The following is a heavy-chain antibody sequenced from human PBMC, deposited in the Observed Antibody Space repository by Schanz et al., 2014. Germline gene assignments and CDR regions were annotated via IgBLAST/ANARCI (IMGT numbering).Heavy chain of an antibody. D-gene: IGHD1-1*01. CDR3: MAMGRNTSHYFDH. V-gene: IGHV3-23*04. CDR2: ISGSGGST. J-gene: IGHJ4*02. CDR1: GFTFSSYT. Sequence: VYLVESGGDLVKPGGSLRLSCAASGFTFSSYTMNWVRQAPGKGLEWVSAISGSGGSTVYADSVKGRFTISRDNSNNTVFLQMNSLRAEDTAVYYCMAMGRNTSHYFDHWGQGTLVTVSS.